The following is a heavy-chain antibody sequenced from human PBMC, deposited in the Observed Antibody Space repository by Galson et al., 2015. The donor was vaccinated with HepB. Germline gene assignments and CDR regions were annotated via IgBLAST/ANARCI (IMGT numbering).Heavy chain of an antibody. D-gene: IGHD2-2*01. J-gene: IGHJ6*02. Sequence: SVKVSCKASGYTFTSYAMHWVRQAPGQRLEWMGWINAGNGNTKYSQKFQGRVTITRDTSASTAYMELSSLRSEDTAVYYCARGRLVAYYYGMDVWGQGTTVTVSS. V-gene: IGHV1-3*01. CDR3: ARGRLVAYYYGMDV. CDR1: GYTFTSYA. CDR2: INAGNGNT.